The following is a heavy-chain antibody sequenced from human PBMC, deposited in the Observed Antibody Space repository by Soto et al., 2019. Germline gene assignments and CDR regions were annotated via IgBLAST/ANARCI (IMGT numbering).Heavy chain of an antibody. Sequence: QVQLVQSGAEVRKPGSSVKVSCKASGGTFTHIVFNWVRQAPGQGVKWMGSIIPIYETGHKAQNFKVRVTVTAKNSTRTACLVSSGLRSDDTAVDYCASGRGGDYLFDAVDIWGLGTVVTVSS. CDR3: ASGRGGDYLFDAVDI. V-gene: IGHV1-69*06. J-gene: IGHJ3*02. CDR2: IIPIYETG. D-gene: IGHD4-17*01. CDR1: GGTFTHIV.